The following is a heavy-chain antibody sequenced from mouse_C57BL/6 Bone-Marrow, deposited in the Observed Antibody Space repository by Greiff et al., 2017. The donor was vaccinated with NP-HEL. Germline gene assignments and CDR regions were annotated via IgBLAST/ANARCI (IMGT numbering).Heavy chain of an antibody. CDR3: ARGDYGNWVAY. Sequence: EVKLQQSGPELVKPGASVKIPCKASGYTFTDYNMDWVKQSHGKSLEWIGDINPNNGGTIYNQKFKGKATLTVDKSSSTAYMELRSLTSEDTAVYYCARGDYGNWVAYWGQGTLVTVSA. V-gene: IGHV1-18*01. CDR1: GYTFTDYN. CDR2: INPNNGGT. D-gene: IGHD2-1*01. J-gene: IGHJ3*01.